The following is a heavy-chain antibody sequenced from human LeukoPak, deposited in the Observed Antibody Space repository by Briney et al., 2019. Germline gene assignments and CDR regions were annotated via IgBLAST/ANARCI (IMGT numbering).Heavy chain of an antibody. CDR3: ARSYYCSGIDY. CDR2: ISSSSSYI. V-gene: IGHV3-21*01. D-gene: IGHD3-10*01. Sequence: GGSLRLSCAASGFTFSNCSMNWVRQAPGKGLEWVSSISSSSSYIYYADSVKGRFTISSDNAKNSLYLQMNRLRVEDTAVYYCARSYYCSGIDYWGQGTLVAVSS. CDR1: GFTFSNCS. J-gene: IGHJ4*02.